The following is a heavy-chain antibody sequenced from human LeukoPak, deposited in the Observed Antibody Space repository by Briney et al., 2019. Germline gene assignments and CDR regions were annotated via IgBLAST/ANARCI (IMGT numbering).Heavy chain of an antibody. CDR3: AKDDEYCTSTTCYTYFDH. CDR1: GFTVSSNE. Sequence: GGSLRLSCAASGFTVSSNEMSWVRQAPGKGLEWVSSISGGSTYYADSRKGRFTISRDNSKNTLHLQMNSLRAEDTAVYYCAKDDEYCTSTTCYTYFDHWGQGTLVTVSS. V-gene: IGHV3-38-3*01. CDR2: ISGGST. D-gene: IGHD2-2*02. J-gene: IGHJ4*02.